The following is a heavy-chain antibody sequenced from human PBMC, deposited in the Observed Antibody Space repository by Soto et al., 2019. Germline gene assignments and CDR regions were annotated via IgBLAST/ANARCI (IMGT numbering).Heavy chain of an antibody. V-gene: IGHV1-18*01. Sequence: VASVKVSCKASGYTFTSYGISWVRQAPGQGLEWMGWISAYNGNTNYAQKLQGRVTMTTDTSTSTAYMELRSLRSDDTAVYYCARDRRGLAAAPRTADYWGQGTLVTVSS. CDR2: ISAYNGNT. J-gene: IGHJ4*02. CDR1: GYTFTSYG. D-gene: IGHD6-13*01. CDR3: ARDRRGLAAAPRTADY.